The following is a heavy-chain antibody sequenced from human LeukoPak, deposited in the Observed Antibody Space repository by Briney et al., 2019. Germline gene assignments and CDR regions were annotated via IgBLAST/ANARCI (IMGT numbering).Heavy chain of an antibody. CDR3: ARVLGYYGSGSYPDY. V-gene: IGHV4-59*12. J-gene: IGHJ4*02. CDR2: IYSSGST. CDR1: GGSISAYY. D-gene: IGHD3-10*01. Sequence: SETLSLTCTVSGGSISAYYWSWIRQPPGKGLEWIGYIYSSGSTNYNPSLKSRVTMSVDTSKNQFSLKLSSVTAADTAVYYCARVLGYYGSGSYPDYWGQGTLVTVSS.